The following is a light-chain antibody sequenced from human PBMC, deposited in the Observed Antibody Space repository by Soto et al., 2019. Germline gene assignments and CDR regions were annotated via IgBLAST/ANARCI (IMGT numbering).Light chain of an antibody. Sequence: EIVLPQSPVTLSLSPGERATLSCRASQRITSNFLAWFQQKAGLAPRLLISGASTRASGVPARFSGGGSGTSFVLTISRLEPEDFAVYDWQQYDRSPFTFGQGTKLQIK. CDR3: QQYDRSPFT. V-gene: IGKV3-20*01. J-gene: IGKJ2*01. CDR1: QRITSNF. CDR2: GAS.